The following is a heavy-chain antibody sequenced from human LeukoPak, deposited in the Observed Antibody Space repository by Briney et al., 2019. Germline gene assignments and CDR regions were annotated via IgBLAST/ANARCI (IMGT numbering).Heavy chain of an antibody. CDR2: IKEDGSEK. Sequence: GASLRLSCAASGFTFRSHWMTWVRQAPGKWLEWVANIKEDGSEKRYADSVKGRFTISRDNAENSLYLQMNGLRVEDTAVYYCARDGDKWNDFDHWGQGTLVTVSS. D-gene: IGHD1-1*01. CDR1: GFTFRSHW. V-gene: IGHV3-7*01. J-gene: IGHJ4*02. CDR3: ARDGDKWNDFDH.